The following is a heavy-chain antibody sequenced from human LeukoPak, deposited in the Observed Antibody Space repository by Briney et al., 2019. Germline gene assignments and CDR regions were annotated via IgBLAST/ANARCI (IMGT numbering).Heavy chain of an antibody. V-gene: IGHV3-33*01. CDR2: IWYDGSNK. CDR3: ASSYGTSAYYPFDY. Sequence: PGGSLRLSCAASGFTFSSYGMHWVRQAPGKGLEWVAVIWYDGSNKYYADSVRGRFTISRDNSKKTLYLQMTTLRAEDTAVYYCASSYGTSAYYPFDYWGQGTLVTVFS. CDR1: GFTFSSYG. D-gene: IGHD3-22*01. J-gene: IGHJ4*02.